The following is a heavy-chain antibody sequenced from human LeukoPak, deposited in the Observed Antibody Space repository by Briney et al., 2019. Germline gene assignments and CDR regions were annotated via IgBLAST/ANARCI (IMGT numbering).Heavy chain of an antibody. J-gene: IGHJ3*02. CDR1: GFTVSSSY. D-gene: IGHD4-17*01. V-gene: IGHV3-53*01. Sequence: GGSLRLSCAASGFTVSSSYMSWVRQAPGKGLEWISVIYAGGNTYYADSVKGRFTISRDSSKNTLYLQMNSLRAEDTAVYYCARGKAVTGFDIWGQGTMVTVSS. CDR2: IYAGGNT. CDR3: ARGKAVTGFDI.